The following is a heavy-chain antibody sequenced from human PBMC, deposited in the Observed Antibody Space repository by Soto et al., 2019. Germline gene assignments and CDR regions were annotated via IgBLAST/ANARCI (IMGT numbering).Heavy chain of an antibody. J-gene: IGHJ4*02. CDR1: GFTFSSYS. D-gene: IGHD1-26*01. V-gene: IGHV3-48*01. CDR3: ASLVPGSYTDY. Sequence: EVQLVESGGGLVQPGGSLRLSCAASGFTFSSYSMNWVRQAPGKGLEWVSYISSSSSTIYYADSVKGRFTISRDNAKNSLYLQMNSLRAEDTAVYYCASLVPGSYTDYWGQGTLVTVSS. CDR2: ISSSSSTI.